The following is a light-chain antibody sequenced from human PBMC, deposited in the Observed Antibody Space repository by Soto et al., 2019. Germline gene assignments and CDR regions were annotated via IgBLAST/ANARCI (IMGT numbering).Light chain of an antibody. Sequence: QSALTQPRSVSGSPGQSVTISCTGTSGDVGGYNYVSWFQHHPGKAPKLMIFDVTQRPSGVPDRFSGSKSGNTASLTISGLQAVDEADYYCCSYAGSYTYVFGTGTKVTVL. CDR3: CSYAGSYTYV. J-gene: IGLJ1*01. CDR2: DVT. CDR1: SGDVGGYNY. V-gene: IGLV2-11*01.